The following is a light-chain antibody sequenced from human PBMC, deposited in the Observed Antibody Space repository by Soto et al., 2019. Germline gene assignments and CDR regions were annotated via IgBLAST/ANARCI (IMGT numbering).Light chain of an antibody. CDR2: DAS. CDR1: QRISSW. CDR3: QQYNSYPWT. Sequence: DIQMTQSPSTLPASVEDRVTITCRASQRISSWLAWYQQKPGKAPKLLIYDASSLESGVPSRFSGSGSGTEFTLTISSLQSDDFATYYCQQYNSYPWTFGQGTKVEIK. J-gene: IGKJ1*01. V-gene: IGKV1-5*01.